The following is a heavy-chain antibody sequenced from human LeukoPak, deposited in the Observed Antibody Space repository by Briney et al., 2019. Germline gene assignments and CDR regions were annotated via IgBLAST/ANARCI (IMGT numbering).Heavy chain of an antibody. V-gene: IGHV1-46*01. CDR2: VNPSGGST. J-gene: IGHJ4*02. CDR3: ARDSGSYFDY. D-gene: IGHD1-26*01. CDR1: GYTFTSYY. Sequence: ASVKVSCKASGYTFTSYYMHWVRQAPGQGLEWMGIVNPSGGSTGYAQKFQGRVTMTRDTSTSTVYMELSSLRSEDTAVYYCARDSGSYFDYWGQGTLVTVSS.